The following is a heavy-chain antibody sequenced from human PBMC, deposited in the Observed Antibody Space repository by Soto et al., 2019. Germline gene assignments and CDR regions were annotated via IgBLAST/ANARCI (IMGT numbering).Heavy chain of an antibody. Sequence: QITLKESGPTLLKPTQTLTLTCTFSGFSLSTSEVGVGWIRQPPGKALEWLALIYWDDDKRYSPSLESRLTITKDTSKNQVVLTMTNMDPVDTATYYCTHFTGSARDDYKYYWYFDLWGRGTLVTVSS. D-gene: IGHD4-4*01. V-gene: IGHV2-5*02. CDR1: GFSLSTSEVG. J-gene: IGHJ2*01. CDR3: THFTGSARDDYKYYWYFDL. CDR2: IYWDDDK.